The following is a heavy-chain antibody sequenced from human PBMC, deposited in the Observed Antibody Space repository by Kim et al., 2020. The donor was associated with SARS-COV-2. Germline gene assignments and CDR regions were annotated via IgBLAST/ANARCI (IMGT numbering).Heavy chain of an antibody. CDR1: GFNFRRYW. D-gene: IGHD3-22*01. V-gene: IGHV3-7*03. CDR2: MEGDGAAK. Sequence: GGSLRLSCEASGFNFRRYWMNWVRQAPGKGLEWVANMEGDGAAKYYADSVDGRFTIPRDNAKDSLFLQMASLRVEDTAVYYCARDYDYDYTCDVSNYGMDVWGQGTPVTVSS. CDR3: ARDYDYDYTCDVSNYGMDV. J-gene: IGHJ6*02.